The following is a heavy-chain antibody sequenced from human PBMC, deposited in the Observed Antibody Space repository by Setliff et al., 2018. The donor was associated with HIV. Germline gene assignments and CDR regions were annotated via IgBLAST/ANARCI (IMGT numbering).Heavy chain of an antibody. CDR2: IYTSGTT. V-gene: IGHV4-4*09. CDR3: ARLIHTGLLYFDY. CDR1: GVSISGHF. D-gene: IGHD2-8*02. J-gene: IGHJ4*02. Sequence: SETLSLTCFVSGVSISGHFRGWIRQPPGKGLEWIGYIYTSGTTEYNPSLDSRVTISVDTSRDQFSLNLRSVTAADTALYFCARLIHTGLLYFDYWGLGMLVTSPQ.